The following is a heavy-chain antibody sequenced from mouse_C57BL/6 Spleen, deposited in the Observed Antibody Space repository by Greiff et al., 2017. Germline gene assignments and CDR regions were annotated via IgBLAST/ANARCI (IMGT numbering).Heavy chain of an antibody. CDR3: ERYDYGSSYYAMDY. J-gene: IGHJ4*01. Sequence: EVQLQQSGPVLVKPGASVTMSCKASGYTFTDYYMNWVKQSHGKNLEWIGVIKPYNGGTSYNQKFKGKATMTVDKSSSTAYLELNSLTSEDSAVYYCERYDYGSSYYAMDYWGQGTSVTVSS. CDR2: IKPYNGGT. V-gene: IGHV1-19*01. CDR1: GYTFTDYY. D-gene: IGHD1-1*01.